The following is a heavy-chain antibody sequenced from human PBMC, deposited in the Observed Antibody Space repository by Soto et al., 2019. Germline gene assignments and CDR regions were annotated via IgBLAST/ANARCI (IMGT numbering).Heavy chain of an antibody. CDR2: MNPYSGKA. V-gene: IGHV1-8*01. CDR3: ARARGYTTGPDPYYFDS. CDR1: GYTFTTYD. D-gene: IGHD5-18*01. Sequence: QVQLVQSGAEVKKPGASVRISCKSSGYTFTTYDINWVRQAPGQGLEWIGWMNPYSGKAAYAQKFRDRVSMTRDASISTAHMELSDLVSEDSALYYCARARGYTTGPDPYYFDSWGQGTLVTVSS. J-gene: IGHJ4*02.